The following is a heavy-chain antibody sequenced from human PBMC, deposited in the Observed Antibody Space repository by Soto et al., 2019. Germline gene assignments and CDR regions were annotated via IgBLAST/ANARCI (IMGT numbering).Heavy chain of an antibody. CDR2: TYYRSKWYN. V-gene: IGHV6-1*01. Sequence: PSQTLSLTCAISGDSVSSNSAAWNWIRQSPSRGLEWLGRTYYRSKWYNDYAVSVKSRITINPDTSKNQFSLQLNSVTPEDTAVYYCARSPRSGSGYPTQAPNYYGMDVWGQGTTVTVSS. CDR1: GDSVSSNSAA. D-gene: IGHD3-22*01. J-gene: IGHJ6*02. CDR3: ARSPRSGSGYPTQAPNYYGMDV.